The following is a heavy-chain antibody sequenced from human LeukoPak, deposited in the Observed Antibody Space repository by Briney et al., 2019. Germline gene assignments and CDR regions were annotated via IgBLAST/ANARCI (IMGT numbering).Heavy chain of an antibody. CDR3: ARGVTLRYFVWSKRAFDY. CDR1: GYTFTSYG. D-gene: IGHD3-9*01. Sequence: ASVKVSCKASGYTFTSYGISWVRQAPGQGLEWMGWISAYNGNTNYAQKLQGRVTMTTDTSTNTAYMELKSLRSDDTAVYYCARGVTLRYFVWSKRAFDYWGQGTLVTVSS. V-gene: IGHV1-18*01. CDR2: ISAYNGNT. J-gene: IGHJ4*02.